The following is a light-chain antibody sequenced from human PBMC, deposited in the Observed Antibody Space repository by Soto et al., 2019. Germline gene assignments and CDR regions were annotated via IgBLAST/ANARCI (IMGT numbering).Light chain of an antibody. J-gene: IGKJ1*01. CDR3: QQYGSSGT. Sequence: ETVLTQSPATLSLSPGERATLSCRASQSVSNNYLAWSQQKPGQAPRLLIYGASNRATGIPDRFSGSGSGTDFTLTISRLEPEDFAVYYCQQYGSSGTFGQGTKVDIK. CDR1: QSVSNNY. V-gene: IGKV3-20*01. CDR2: GAS.